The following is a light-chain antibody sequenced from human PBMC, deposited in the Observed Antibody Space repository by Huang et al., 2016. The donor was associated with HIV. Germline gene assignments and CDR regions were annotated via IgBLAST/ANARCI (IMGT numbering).Light chain of an antibody. CDR1: QSVSSS. CDR2: DTS. Sequence: EIVLTQSPATLSLSPGERATLYCKASQSVSSSLACYQQKPGQAPRLLIYDTSNRATGIPTRFSGSESGTDFTLTISSLEPEDFAVYYCQQRSNWPLFTFGPGTKVDIK. J-gene: IGKJ3*01. CDR3: QQRSNWPLFT. V-gene: IGKV3-11*01.